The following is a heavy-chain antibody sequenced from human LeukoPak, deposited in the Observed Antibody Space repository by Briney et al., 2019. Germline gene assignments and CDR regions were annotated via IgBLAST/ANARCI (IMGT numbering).Heavy chain of an antibody. Sequence: SETLSLTCTVSGGSISSYYWSWIRQPPGKGLEWIGYIYTSGSTNYIPSLKSRVTISVDTSKNQFSLKLSSVTAADTAVYYCARRDSSGSYFDYWGQGTLVTVSS. D-gene: IGHD3-22*01. V-gene: IGHV4-4*09. CDR2: IYTSGST. CDR1: GGSISSYY. J-gene: IGHJ4*02. CDR3: ARRDSSGSYFDY.